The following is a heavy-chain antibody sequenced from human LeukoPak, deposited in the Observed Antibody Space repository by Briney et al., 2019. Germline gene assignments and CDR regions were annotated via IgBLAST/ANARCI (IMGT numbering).Heavy chain of an antibody. V-gene: IGHV4-59*01. Sequence: SETLSLTCAVYGGSFSGYYWSWIRQPPGKGLEWIGYIYYSGSTNYNPSLKSRVTISVDTSKNQFSLKLSSVTAADTAVYYCARVADSSLDYWGQGTLVTVSS. CDR1: GGSFSGYY. D-gene: IGHD6-13*01. CDR3: ARVADSSLDY. J-gene: IGHJ4*02. CDR2: IYYSGST.